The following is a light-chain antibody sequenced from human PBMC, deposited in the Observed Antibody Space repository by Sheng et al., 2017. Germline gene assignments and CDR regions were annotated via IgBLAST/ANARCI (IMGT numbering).Light chain of an antibody. CDR3: QAWDSSTAAVV. Sequence: SYELTQPPSVSVAPGQTARITCGGNNIGSKSVHWYQQKPGQAPVLVIYQDSKRPSGIPERFSGSNSGNTATLTISGTQAMDEADYYCQAWDSSTAAVVFGGGTKLTVL. CDR1: NIGSKS. V-gene: IGLV3-9*01. CDR2: QDS. J-gene: IGLJ2*01.